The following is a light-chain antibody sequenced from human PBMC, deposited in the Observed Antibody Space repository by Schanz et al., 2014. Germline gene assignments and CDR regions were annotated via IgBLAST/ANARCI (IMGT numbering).Light chain of an antibody. CDR2: RAS. CDR3: QQSYSMPFT. CDR1: QSISSW. V-gene: IGKV1-5*03. Sequence: DIQMTQSPSSLSASVGDRVTITCRASQSISSWLAWYQQKPGKAPKLLIHRASSLESGVPLRFSGSGSGTEFTLTISSLQPEDFATYYCQQSYSMPFTFGQGTKLQIK. J-gene: IGKJ2*01.